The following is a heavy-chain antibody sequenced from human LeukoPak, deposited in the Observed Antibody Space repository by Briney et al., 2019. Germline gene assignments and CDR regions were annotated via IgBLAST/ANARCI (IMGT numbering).Heavy chain of an antibody. J-gene: IGHJ4*02. D-gene: IGHD2-21*02. CDR3: ARLPLAYCGGDCYSELYYFDY. CDR1: GFTFSNAW. CDR2: ISSSGSTI. Sequence: PGGSLRLSCAASGFTFSNAWMSWIRQAPGKGLEWVSYISSSGSTIYYADSVKGRFTISRDNAKNSLYLQMNSLRAEDTAVYYCARLPLAYCGGDCYSELYYFDYWGQGTLVTVSS. V-gene: IGHV3-11*01.